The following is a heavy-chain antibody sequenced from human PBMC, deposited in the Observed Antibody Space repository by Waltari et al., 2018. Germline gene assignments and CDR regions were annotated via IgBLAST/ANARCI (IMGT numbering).Heavy chain of an antibody. J-gene: IGHJ6*03. CDR1: GFSFSISA. D-gene: IGHD2-21*01. Sequence: EVQLVESGGGLVQPGGSLRLSCAASGFSFSISAMPWVRQAPGKGQEYVSDISRNVVSTYYAISRKGRLSSSRDNSKNTLYLQMGSMRAEDMAVYYCARSPDQPDSLDYYMDVWGKGTTVTVSS. V-gene: IGHV3-64*01. CDR3: ARSPDQPDSLDYYMDV. CDR2: ISRNVVST.